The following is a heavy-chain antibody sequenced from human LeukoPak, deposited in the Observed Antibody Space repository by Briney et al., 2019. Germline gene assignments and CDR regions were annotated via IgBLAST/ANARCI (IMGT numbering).Heavy chain of an antibody. CDR1: GGSISSYY. V-gene: IGHV4-59*01. Sequence: PSETLSLTCTVSGGSISSYYWSWIRQPTGKGLEWIGYIYYSGSTNYNPSLKSRVTISVDTSKNQFSLKLSSVTAADTAVYYCARAPFRDADDAFDIWGQGTMVTVS. J-gene: IGHJ3*02. CDR3: ARAPFRDADDAFDI. CDR2: IYYSGST.